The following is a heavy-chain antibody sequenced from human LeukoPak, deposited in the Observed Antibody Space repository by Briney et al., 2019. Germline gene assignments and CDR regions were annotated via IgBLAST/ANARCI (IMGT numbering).Heavy chain of an antibody. V-gene: IGHV4-59*01. CDR3: AGGTYSYGYDY. D-gene: IGHD5-18*01. CDR1: GGSISSYY. J-gene: IGHJ4*02. CDR2: IYYSGRT. Sequence: SGTLSLTCTVSGGSISSYYWSWIRQPPGKGLEWIGYIYYSGRTKYNPSLKSRVTISVDTSKNHLSLRLTSVAAADTAVYYCAGGTYSYGYDYWGQGTLVTVSS.